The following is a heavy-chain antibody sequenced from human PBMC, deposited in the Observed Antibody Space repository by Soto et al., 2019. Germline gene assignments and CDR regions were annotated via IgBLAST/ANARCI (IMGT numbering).Heavy chain of an antibody. V-gene: IGHV3-48*02. CDR3: ARDSSGRQYYGMDV. CDR1: GFIFSDYS. J-gene: IGHJ6*02. CDR2: ITTTSSTM. D-gene: IGHD3-22*01. Sequence: LRLSCTPSGFIFSDYSMNWVRQAPGKGLEWISYITTTSSTMYYADSVKGRFTISRDNAKNSLYLQMNSLRDEDTAVYYCARDSSGRQYYGMDVWGQGTTVTVSS.